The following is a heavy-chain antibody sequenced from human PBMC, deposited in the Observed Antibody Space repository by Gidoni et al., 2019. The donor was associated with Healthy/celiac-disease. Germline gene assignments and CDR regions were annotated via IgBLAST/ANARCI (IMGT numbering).Heavy chain of an antibody. D-gene: IGHD2-8*01. CDR1: GFTFSSYG. CDR3: AKGGMVYAILDAFDI. J-gene: IGHJ3*02. CDR2: ISYDGSNK. Sequence: QVQLVESGGGVVQPGRSLRLSCAASGFTFSSYGMHWVRQAPGKGLEWVAVISYDGSNKYDADSVKGRFTISRDNSKNTLYLQMNSLRAEDTAVYYCAKGGMVYAILDAFDIWGQGTMVTVSS. V-gene: IGHV3-30*18.